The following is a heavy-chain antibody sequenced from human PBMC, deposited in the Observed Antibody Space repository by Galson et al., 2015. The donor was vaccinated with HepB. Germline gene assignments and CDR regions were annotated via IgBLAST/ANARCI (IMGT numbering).Heavy chain of an antibody. CDR3: ARRLTDSRRPFDF. D-gene: IGHD2-21*02. CDR1: GFIFSNYA. V-gene: IGHV3-21*01. CDR2: ISSSSSYI. J-gene: IGHJ4*02. Sequence: LRLSCAASGFIFSNYAMNWVRQAPGKGLEWVSSISSSSSYIYYADSVKGRFTISRDNAKNSLYLQMNSLRAEDTAVYYCARRLTDSRRPFDFWGQGTLVTVSS.